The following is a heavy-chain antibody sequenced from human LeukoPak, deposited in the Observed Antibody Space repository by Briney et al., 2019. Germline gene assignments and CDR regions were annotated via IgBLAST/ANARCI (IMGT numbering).Heavy chain of an antibody. CDR3: ARGRPPTTMVRGVIRPYFDY. D-gene: IGHD3-10*01. Sequence: SETLSLTCAVYGGSFSGYYWSWIRQPPGKGLEWIGEINHSGSTNYNPSLKSRVTISVDTSKNQFSLKLSSVTAADTAVYYCARGRPPTTMVRGVIRPYFDYWGQGTLVTVSS. J-gene: IGHJ4*02. V-gene: IGHV4-34*01. CDR2: INHSGST. CDR1: GGSFSGYY.